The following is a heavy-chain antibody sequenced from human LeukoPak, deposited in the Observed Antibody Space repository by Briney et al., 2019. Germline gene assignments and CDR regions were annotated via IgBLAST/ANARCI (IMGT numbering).Heavy chain of an antibody. CDR1: GYTFTGYY. J-gene: IGHJ4*02. D-gene: IGHD1-26*01. V-gene: IGHV1-2*02. Sequence: GASVKVSCKASGYTFTGYYMHWVRQAPGQGLECMGWINPNSGGTNYAQKFQGRVTMTRDTSISTAYMELRSLRSDDTAVYYCARAPGYSGSYSRDDYWGQGTLVTVSS. CDR3: ARAPGYSGSYSRDDY. CDR2: INPNSGGT.